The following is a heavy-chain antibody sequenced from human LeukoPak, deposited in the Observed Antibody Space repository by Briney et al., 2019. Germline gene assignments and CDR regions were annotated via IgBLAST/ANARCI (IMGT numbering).Heavy chain of an antibody. J-gene: IGHJ4*02. CDR3: ARVSCSGGSCYSIFDY. CDR1: GYTLTDYY. CDR2: INPNSGGT. Sequence: ASVKVSCKASGYTLTDYYMHWVRQAPGQGLEWMGRINPNSGGTNYAQKFQGRVTMTRDTSISTVYMELSRLRSDDAAVYYCARVSCSGGSCYSIFDYWGQGTLVTVSS. D-gene: IGHD2-15*01. V-gene: IGHV1-2*06.